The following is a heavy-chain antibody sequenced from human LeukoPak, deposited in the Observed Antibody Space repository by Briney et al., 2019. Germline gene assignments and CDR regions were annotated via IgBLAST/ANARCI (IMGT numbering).Heavy chain of an antibody. CDR1: GYSISSGDYY. CDR3: ARNNPGAGGGFDY. V-gene: IGHV4-30-4*08. CDR2: IYYSGST. J-gene: IGHJ4*02. Sequence: SETLSLTYVVFGYSISSGDYYWSWIRQPPGKGLEWIGYIYYSGSTYYNPSLKSRVTISVDTSKNQFSLKLSSVTAADTAVYYCARNNPGAGGGFDYWGQGTLVTVSS. D-gene: IGHD1-26*01.